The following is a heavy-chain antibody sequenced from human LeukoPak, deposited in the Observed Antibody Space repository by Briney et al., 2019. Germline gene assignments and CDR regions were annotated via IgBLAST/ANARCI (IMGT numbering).Heavy chain of an antibody. Sequence: GGSLRLSCAASGFTFSSYGMHWVRQAPGKGLEWVAFIRYDGSNKYYADSGKGRFTISRDNSKNTLYLQMNSLRAEDTAVYYCAKDPSDYYGMDVWGQGTTVTVSS. D-gene: IGHD3-10*01. V-gene: IGHV3-30*02. CDR2: IRYDGSNK. CDR3: AKDPSDYYGMDV. J-gene: IGHJ6*02. CDR1: GFTFSSYG.